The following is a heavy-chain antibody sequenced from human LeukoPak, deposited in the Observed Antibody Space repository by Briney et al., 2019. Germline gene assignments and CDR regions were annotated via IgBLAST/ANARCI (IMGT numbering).Heavy chain of an antibody. D-gene: IGHD2/OR15-2a*01. Sequence: PSETLSLTCTVFGGSITTYSWSWIRQPAGRGLEWIGRFYSSGSTDYNPSLKSRVTMSVDTFKNQVSLKLSSVTAADTAIYYCARDFSSKNWFDTWGQGTLVTVSS. CDR1: GGSITTYS. CDR3: ARDFSSKNWFDT. J-gene: IGHJ5*02. V-gene: IGHV4-4*07. CDR2: FYSSGST.